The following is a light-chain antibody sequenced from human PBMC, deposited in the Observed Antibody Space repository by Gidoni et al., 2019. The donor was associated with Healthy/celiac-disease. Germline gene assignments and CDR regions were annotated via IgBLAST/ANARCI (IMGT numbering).Light chain of an antibody. V-gene: IGKV1-5*03. Sequence: DIQMTQSPSTLSASVGDRVTITCRASQSISSWLAWYQQKPGKAPKLLIYKASSVESGVPSRFSGSGSGTEFTLTISSLQPDDLATYYCQQYNSYPWTFXXXTKVEIK. CDR2: KAS. CDR3: QQYNSYPWT. J-gene: IGKJ1*01. CDR1: QSISSW.